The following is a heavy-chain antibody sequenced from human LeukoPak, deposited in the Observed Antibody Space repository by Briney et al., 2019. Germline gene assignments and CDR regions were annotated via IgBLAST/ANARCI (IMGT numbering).Heavy chain of an antibody. CDR1: GYTLTELS. D-gene: IGHD3-10*01. J-gene: IGHJ6*03. CDR2: FDPEDGET. Sequence: ASVKVSCKVSGYTLTELSIHWVRQAPGKGHEWMGGFDPEDGETIYAQKFQGRVTMTEDTSTDTAYMELSSLRSEDTAVYYCATGLMSGSGSYSPGYYMDVWGKGTTVTVSS. CDR3: ATGLMSGSGSYSPGYYMDV. V-gene: IGHV1-24*01.